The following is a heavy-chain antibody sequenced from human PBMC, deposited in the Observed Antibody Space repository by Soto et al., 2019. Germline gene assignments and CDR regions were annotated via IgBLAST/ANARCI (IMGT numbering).Heavy chain of an antibody. CDR1: GFTLSGYA. J-gene: IGHJ6*03. CDR2: ISSNGVGT. CDR3: ARRARPDFYYMDC. Sequence: EVQLAESGGGLAQPGGSLRLSCAASGFTLSGYAMDWVRQAPGKGLEYVSGISSNGVGTYYANSVQGRFTISRDNSKKTLYLQMGSLRPEYMAVYYCARRARPDFYYMDCWGKGTTVTVS. D-gene: IGHD6-6*01. V-gene: IGHV3-64*01.